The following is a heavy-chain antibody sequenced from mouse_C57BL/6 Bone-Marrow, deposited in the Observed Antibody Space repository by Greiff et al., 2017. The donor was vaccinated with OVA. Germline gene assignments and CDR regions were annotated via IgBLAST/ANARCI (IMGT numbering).Heavy chain of an antibody. J-gene: IGHJ3*01. V-gene: IGHV1-26*01. CDR3: ARGRLLRGFAY. D-gene: IGHD2-3*01. CDR1: GYTFTDYY. Sequence: EVQLQQSGPELVKPGASVKISCKASGYTFTDYYMNWVKQSHGKSLEWIGDINPNNGGTSYNQKFKGKATLTVDKSSSTAYMELRSLTSEDSAVYYCARGRLLRGFAYWGQGTLVTVSA. CDR2: INPNNGGT.